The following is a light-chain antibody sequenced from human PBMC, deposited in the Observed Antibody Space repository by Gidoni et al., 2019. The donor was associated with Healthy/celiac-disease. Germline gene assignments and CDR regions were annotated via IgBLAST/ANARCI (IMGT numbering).Light chain of an antibody. CDR3: QQYYSTPWT. V-gene: IGKV4-1*01. CDR2: WAS. J-gene: IGKJ1*01. CDR1: QSVLYSSNNKNY. Sequence: DILLTQSPDSLAVSLGERATINCKSSQSVLYSSNNKNYITWYQQKPGQPPKLLIYWASTRESGVPDRFSGSGSGTDFTLTVNSLQAEDVAVYYCQQYYSTPWTFGQGTKVEIK.